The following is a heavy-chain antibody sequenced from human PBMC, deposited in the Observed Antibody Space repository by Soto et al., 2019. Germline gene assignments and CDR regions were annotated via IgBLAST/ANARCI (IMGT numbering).Heavy chain of an antibody. CDR3: ARDLRGRGSGRFRP. CDR1: GDSITSGGYF. D-gene: IGHD3-10*01. Sequence: QVQLQESGPGLVKPSQTLSLTCTVSGDSITSGGYFWTWIRQHPGKALEWIGCMYYTGVTWYNPSLKPRVTMSRDTSKNQFSLHLSSITAADAAVYFCARDLRGRGSGRFRPWGQGTLVTVSS. V-gene: IGHV4-31*03. CDR2: MYYTGVT. J-gene: IGHJ5*02.